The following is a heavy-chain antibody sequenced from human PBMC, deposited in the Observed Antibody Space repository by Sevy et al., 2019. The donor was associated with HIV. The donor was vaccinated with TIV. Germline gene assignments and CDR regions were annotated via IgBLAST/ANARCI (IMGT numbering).Heavy chain of an antibody. CDR2: ISSSSSTI. D-gene: IGHD3-22*01. CDR3: AGGYYDSSGYYYYYYGMDV. V-gene: IGHV3-48*02. CDR1: GFTFSSYS. Sequence: GGSLRLSCAASGFTFSSYSMNWVRQAPGKGLEWVSYISSSSSTIYYADSVKGRFTISRDNAKNSLYLQMNSLRDEDTAVYYCAGGYYDSSGYYYYYYGMDVWGQGTTVTVSS. J-gene: IGHJ6*02.